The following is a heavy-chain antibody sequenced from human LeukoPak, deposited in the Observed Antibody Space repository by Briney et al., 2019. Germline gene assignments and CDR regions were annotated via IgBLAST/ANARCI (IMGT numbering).Heavy chain of an antibody. CDR1: GFTFSSYS. CDR3: AKVAGAALWY. Sequence: GGSLRLSCAASGFTFSSYSMNWVRQAPGKGLEWVSSIGSSSSYIYYADSVKGRFTISRDNAKNSLYLQMNSLRAEDTAVYYCAKVAGAALWYWGQGTLVTVSS. CDR2: IGSSSSYI. D-gene: IGHD2-15*01. J-gene: IGHJ4*02. V-gene: IGHV3-21*01.